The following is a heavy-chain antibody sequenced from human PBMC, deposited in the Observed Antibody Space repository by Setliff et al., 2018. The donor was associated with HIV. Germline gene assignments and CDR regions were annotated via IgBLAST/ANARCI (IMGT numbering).Heavy chain of an antibody. J-gene: IGHJ4*02. V-gene: IGHV4-31*03. Sequence: SETLSLTCTVSGGSISSGGYYWSWIRQHPGKGLEWIGYIYYSGSTDYNPSLKSRVTISVDPSKNQFSLKMNSVTAADTAVYYCARASCSYDSTGYWGQGTLVTVSS. D-gene: IGHD3-22*01. CDR2: IYYSGST. CDR1: GGSISSGGYY. CDR3: ARASCSYDSTGY.